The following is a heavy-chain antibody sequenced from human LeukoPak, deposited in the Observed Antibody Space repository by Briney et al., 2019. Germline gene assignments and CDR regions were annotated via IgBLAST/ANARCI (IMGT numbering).Heavy chain of an antibody. J-gene: IGHJ4*02. CDR1: GYSFTSYW. CDR2: IYPADSDT. Sequence: GASLKISCKGSGYSFTSYWIGWVRQMPGKGLEWMGIIYPADSDTRYSPSFQDQVTISADKSINTSSLQWSSLKASDSAMYYCARHEGGRYAIWGQGTLVTVSS. D-gene: IGHD2-8*01. V-gene: IGHV5-51*01. CDR3: ARHEGGRYAI.